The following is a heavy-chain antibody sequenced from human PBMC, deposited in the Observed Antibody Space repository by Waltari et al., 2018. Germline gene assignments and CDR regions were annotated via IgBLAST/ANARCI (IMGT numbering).Heavy chain of an antibody. D-gene: IGHD3-22*01. Sequence: QVPLPQSGPAVKQPGSSVKVSCTASGGTFSSYAISCVRQTPAQGLEWMGGIIPIFGTANYAQKFQGRVTITADESTSTAYMGLSSLRSEDTAVYYCARGGYYDSSGYPPLLDYWGQGTLVTVSS. CDR2: IIPIFGTA. J-gene: IGHJ4*02. V-gene: IGHV1-69*12. CDR1: GGTFSSYA. CDR3: ARGGYYDSSGYPPLLDY.